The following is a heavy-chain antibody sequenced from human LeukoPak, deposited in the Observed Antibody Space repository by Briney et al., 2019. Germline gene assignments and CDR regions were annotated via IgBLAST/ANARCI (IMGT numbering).Heavy chain of an antibody. CDR1: GFTFSSSA. CDR2: ISSSSDYI. J-gene: IGHJ4*02. V-gene: IGHV3-21*01. Sequence: GGSLRLSCAASGFTFSSSAMSWVRQAPGKGLEWVSSISSSSDYIYYADSVKGRFTISRDNAKNSLYLQMNSLRAEDTAVYYCARDTSGSYTNWGQGTLVTVSS. D-gene: IGHD1-26*01. CDR3: ARDTSGSYTN.